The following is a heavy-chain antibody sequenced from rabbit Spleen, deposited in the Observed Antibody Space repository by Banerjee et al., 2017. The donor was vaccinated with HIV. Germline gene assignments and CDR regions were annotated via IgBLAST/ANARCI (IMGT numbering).Heavy chain of an antibody. Sequence: QLKESGGGLVQPGGSLKLSCKASGFTLSSYYMNWVRQAPGKGLEWIGYIDPVFGSTYYASWVNGRFTISSHNAQNTLYLQLNSLTAADTATYFCVRDDYAAVIGYGYAVDINLWGPGTLVTVS. CDR3: VRDDYAAVIGYGYAVDINL. CDR1: GFTLSSYY. V-gene: IGHV1S7*01. J-gene: IGHJ4*01. CDR2: IDPVFGST. D-gene: IGHD6-1*01.